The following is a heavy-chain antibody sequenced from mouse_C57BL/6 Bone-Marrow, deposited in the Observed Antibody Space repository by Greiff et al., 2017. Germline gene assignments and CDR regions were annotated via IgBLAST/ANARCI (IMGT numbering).Heavy chain of an antibody. J-gene: IGHJ2*01. CDR2: INPNNGGT. CDR1: GYTFTDYY. V-gene: IGHV1-26*01. Sequence: VQLQQSGPELVQPGASVKISCKASGYTFTDYYMNWVKQSHGKGLEWIGDINPNNGGTSYNQKFKGKATLTVEKSSSTAYMELRSLTSDDAAVYCGTRDHGSHDYWGQGTTLTVAS. D-gene: IGHD1-1*01. CDR3: TRDHGSHDY.